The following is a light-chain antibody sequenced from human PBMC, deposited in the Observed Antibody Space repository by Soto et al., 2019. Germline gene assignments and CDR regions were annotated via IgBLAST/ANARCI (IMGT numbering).Light chain of an antibody. CDR1: QSVSSSS. CDR3: QQYGSAPLT. Sequence: EIVVTQSPGTLSLSPGERATLSCRASQSVSSSSLAWYQQRPGQAPKLLTYVASSRATGLPARFSGSGSGTELTLTISRLEPGDFAIYYCQQYGSAPLTFGPGTKV. J-gene: IGKJ1*01. CDR2: VAS. V-gene: IGKV3-20*01.